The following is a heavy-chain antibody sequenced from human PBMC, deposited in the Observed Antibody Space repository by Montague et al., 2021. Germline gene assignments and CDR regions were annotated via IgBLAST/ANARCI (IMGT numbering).Heavy chain of an antibody. D-gene: IGHD7-27*01. V-gene: IGHV4-59*02. J-gene: IGHJ4*01. CDR1: GGSVNGYD. Sequence: SETLSLTCSVSGGSVNGYDWSWVRQPPGKGLEWIGYMRSSGSPNYNPPFKSRLAISIDRSRNQFSLELSFVTAADTAIYFCGRGYWGSIDYWGHGILVTVSS. CDR2: MRSSGSP. CDR3: GRGYWGSIDY.